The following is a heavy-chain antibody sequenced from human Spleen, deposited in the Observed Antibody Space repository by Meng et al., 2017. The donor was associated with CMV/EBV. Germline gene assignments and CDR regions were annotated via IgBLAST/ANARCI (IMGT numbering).Heavy chain of an antibody. CDR3: ARDQQLIPAEYFQH. D-gene: IGHD6-13*01. CDR1: AYTYTTCG. Sequence: QVQLVQSGAEVKKPGASVRASCEASAYTYTTCGFSWVRQAPGQGLEWMGWISAYNGNTIYAQKVQGRVTMTTDASTNTAYLELRSLRSDDTAVYYCARDQQLIPAEYFQHWGPGTLVTVSS. J-gene: IGHJ1*01. V-gene: IGHV1-18*01. CDR2: ISAYNGNT.